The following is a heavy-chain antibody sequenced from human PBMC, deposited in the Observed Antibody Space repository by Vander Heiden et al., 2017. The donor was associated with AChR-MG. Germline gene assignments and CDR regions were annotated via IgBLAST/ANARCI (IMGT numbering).Heavy chain of an antibody. D-gene: IGHD6-19*01. J-gene: IGHJ4*02. CDR1: GFTSSSYW. Sequence: EVQLVESGGGLVQPGASLRPSCAASGFTSSSYWMSWVRQAPGKGLEWVANIKQDGSEKYYVDSVKGRFTISRDNAKNSLYLQMNSLRAEDTAVYYCARDPSGWYVPTYYFDYWGQGTLVTVSS. CDR3: ARDPSGWYVPTYYFDY. V-gene: IGHV3-7*01. CDR2: IKQDGSEK.